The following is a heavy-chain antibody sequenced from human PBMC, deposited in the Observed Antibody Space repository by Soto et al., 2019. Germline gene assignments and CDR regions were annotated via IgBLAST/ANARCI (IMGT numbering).Heavy chain of an antibody. V-gene: IGHV3-9*01. Sequence: QPGGSLRLSCDASGFSFEDYPMHWVRQAPGKGLEWVSGIGWNTGYIGYADSVKGRFTISRDNAKNSLYLQMTSLRPEDTALYYCAKEIYANLNYYYGLDVWGQGTTVTVS. CDR1: GFSFEDYP. CDR3: AKEIYANLNYYYGLDV. CDR2: IGWNTGYI. D-gene: IGHD2-2*01. J-gene: IGHJ6*02.